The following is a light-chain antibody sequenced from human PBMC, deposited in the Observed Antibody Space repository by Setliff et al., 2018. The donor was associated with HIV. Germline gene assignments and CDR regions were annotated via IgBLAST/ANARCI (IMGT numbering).Light chain of an antibody. CDR3: QSYDSSLSGGV. V-gene: IGLV1-40*01. CDR2: GNN. CDR1: SSNIGAGYD. J-gene: IGLJ2*01. Sequence: QSVLTQPPSVSGAPGRRVTISCTGSSSNIGAGYDVNWYQRPPGTAPKLLIYGNNNRPSGVPDRFSGSKSGASASLAVTGLRAEDEADYYCQSYDSSLSGGVFGGGTKVTVL.